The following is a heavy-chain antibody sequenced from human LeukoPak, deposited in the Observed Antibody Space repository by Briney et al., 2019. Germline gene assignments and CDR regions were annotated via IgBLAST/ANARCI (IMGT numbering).Heavy chain of an antibody. CDR2: SDPEDGEI. J-gene: IGHJ4*02. Sequence: GSSVKVSCKASGGTFSSYAISWVRQAPGKGLEWMGGSDPEDGEIIYAQKFQGRVTMTEDTSTDTAYMELRSLRSEDTAVYYCATVEWWGQGTLVTVSS. V-gene: IGHV1-24*01. CDR1: GGTFSSYA. D-gene: IGHD3-3*01. CDR3: ATVEW.